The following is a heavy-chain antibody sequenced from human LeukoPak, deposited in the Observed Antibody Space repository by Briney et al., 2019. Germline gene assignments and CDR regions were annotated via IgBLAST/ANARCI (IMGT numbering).Heavy chain of an antibody. CDR3: ARSTAQLFDY. D-gene: IGHD1-1*01. J-gene: IGHJ4*02. CDR1: EGTYSSYA. V-gene: IGHV1-69*13. Sequence: SVKVSCKASEGTYSSYAISWVRQAPGQGLEWMGGIIPIFGTANYAQKFQGRVTITADESTSTAYMELSSLRSEDTAVYYCARSTAQLFDYWGQGTLVTVSS. CDR2: IIPIFGTA.